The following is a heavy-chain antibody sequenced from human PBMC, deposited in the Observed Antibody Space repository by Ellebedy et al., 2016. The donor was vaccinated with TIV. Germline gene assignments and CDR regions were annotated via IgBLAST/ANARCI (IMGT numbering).Heavy chain of an antibody. CDR2: ISYDGSNK. J-gene: IGHJ3*02. CDR3: ARDLITMIVVVIGAFDI. Sequence: GESLKISXAASGFTFSSYAMHWVRQAPGKGLEWVAVISYDGSNKYYADSVKGRFTISRDNSKNTLYLQMNSLRAEDTAVYYCARDLITMIVVVIGAFDIWGQGTMVTVSS. V-gene: IGHV3-30-3*01. D-gene: IGHD3-22*01. CDR1: GFTFSSYA.